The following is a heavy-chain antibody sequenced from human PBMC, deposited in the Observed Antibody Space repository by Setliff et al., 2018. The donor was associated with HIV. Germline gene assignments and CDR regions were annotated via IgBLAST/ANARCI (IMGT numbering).Heavy chain of an antibody. CDR3: ARVSSFNKIIREAFDI. CDR2: INPNRGDT. CDR1: GYTFTGYF. J-gene: IGHJ3*02. Sequence: ASVKVSCKASGYTFTGYFIHWVRQAPGQGLEWMGQINPNRGDTKSHHKFADRLIMSRNTSLTTVYMELTSLRSDDTAVYYCARVSSFNKIIREAFDIWGQGTLVTVSS. D-gene: IGHD3-10*01. V-gene: IGHV1-2*06.